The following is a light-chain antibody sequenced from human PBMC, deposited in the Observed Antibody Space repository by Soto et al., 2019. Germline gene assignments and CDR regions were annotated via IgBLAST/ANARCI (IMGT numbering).Light chain of an antibody. V-gene: IGLV2-14*03. J-gene: IGLJ1*01. CDR2: AVS. CDR1: SSDVGAYTV. Sequence: QSALTQPASVSGSPGQSITISCTGTSSDVGAYTVVSWYQQHPDKVPKLLIFAVSRRPSGVSDRFSGSKSGNTASLTISGLQPEDEADYYCNSYTSSRTHVFGSGTKVTVL. CDR3: NSYTSSRTHV.